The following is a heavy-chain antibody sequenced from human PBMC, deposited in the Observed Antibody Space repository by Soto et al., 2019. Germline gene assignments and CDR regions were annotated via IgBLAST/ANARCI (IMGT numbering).Heavy chain of an antibody. Sequence: QVQLVESGGGVVQPGRSLRLSCAASGFTFSSYGMHWVRQAPGKGLEWVAVISYDGSNKYYADSVKGRLTISRDNSKNTLYLQMNSLRGEDTAVYYCAKDNGSGCDWLRVGDASDIWGLGTMVTVSS. CDR2: ISYDGSNK. CDR3: AKDNGSGCDWLRVGDASDI. V-gene: IGHV3-30*18. D-gene: IGHD5-12*01. J-gene: IGHJ3*02. CDR1: GFTFSSYG.